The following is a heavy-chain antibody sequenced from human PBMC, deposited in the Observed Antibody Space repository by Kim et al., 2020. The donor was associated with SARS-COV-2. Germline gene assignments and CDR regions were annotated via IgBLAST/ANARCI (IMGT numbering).Heavy chain of an antibody. J-gene: IGHJ4*02. Sequence: SETLSLTCTVSGGSVSSDSYYWSWIRQPPGKGLEWIGYVYYIGTTNYNPSLKSRVTISLDTSKNQFSLKLGSVTAADTAIYYCARADGRNWCNVGYWGQGSLVTVSS. CDR1: GGSVSSDSYY. CDR2: VYYIGTT. V-gene: IGHV4-61*01. CDR3: ARADGRNWCNVGY. D-gene: IGHD2-8*02.